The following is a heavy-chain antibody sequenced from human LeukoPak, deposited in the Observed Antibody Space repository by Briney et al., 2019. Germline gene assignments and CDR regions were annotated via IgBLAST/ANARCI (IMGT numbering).Heavy chain of an antibody. CDR1: GFTFSSYA. D-gene: IGHD4-17*01. CDR3: AKTLTTVTKRYWYFDL. CDR2: ISGSGGST. V-gene: IGHV3-23*01. Sequence: PGESLRLSCAASGFTFSSYAMSWVRQAPGKGLEWVSAISGSGGSTYYADSVKGRFTISRDNSKNTLYLQMSSLRAEDTAVYYCAKTLTTVTKRYWYFDLRGRGTLVTVSS. J-gene: IGHJ2*01.